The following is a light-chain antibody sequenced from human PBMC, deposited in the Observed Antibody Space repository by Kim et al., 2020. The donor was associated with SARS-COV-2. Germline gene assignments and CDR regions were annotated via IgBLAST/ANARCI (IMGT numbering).Light chain of an antibody. V-gene: IGKV3-20*01. Sequence: PGDSATLSCRTSQIVHSAYIAWYQQRLGQAPGLLIYAASRRATGVPDRFSGSGSGTDFTLTISRLEPEDFTVYYCQQYGASVYTFGQGTKLEI. CDR3: QQYGASVYT. CDR1: QIVHSAY. CDR2: AAS. J-gene: IGKJ2*01.